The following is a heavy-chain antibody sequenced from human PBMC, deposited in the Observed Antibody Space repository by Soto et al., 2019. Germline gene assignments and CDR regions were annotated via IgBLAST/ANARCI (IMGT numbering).Heavy chain of an antibody. D-gene: IGHD3-9*01. CDR2: ISYDGSNK. Sequence: PGGSLRLSCAASGFTFSSYGMHWVRQAPGKGLEWVAVISYDGSNKYYADSVKGRSTISRDNSKNTLYLQMNSLRAEDTAVYYCVKDSASRYYYYYGMDVWGQGTTVTVSS. J-gene: IGHJ6*02. CDR1: GFTFSSYG. CDR3: VKDSASRYYYYYGMDV. V-gene: IGHV3-30*18.